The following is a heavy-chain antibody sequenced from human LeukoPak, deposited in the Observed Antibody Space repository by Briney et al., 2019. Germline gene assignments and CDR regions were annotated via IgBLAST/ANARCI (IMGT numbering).Heavy chain of an antibody. V-gene: IGHV3-33*01. CDR3: ARDLAAARLDF. Sequence: TVGSLRLSCAASGFTFSNHGMHWVRQAPGHRLEWVANIWYDGSQGYYAATVKCRFTISKAISKKTLYLQMNSLRAQAQAGHYCARDLAAARLDFRGQGTLVTVSS. J-gene: IGHJ4*02. CDR2: IWYDGSQG. CDR1: GFTFSNHG. D-gene: IGHD6-6*01.